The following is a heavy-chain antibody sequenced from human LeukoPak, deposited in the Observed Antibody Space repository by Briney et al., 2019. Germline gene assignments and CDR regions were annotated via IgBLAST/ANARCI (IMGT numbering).Heavy chain of an antibody. Sequence: SETLSLTCAVYGGSLSGYDWSWIRQPPGKALDLIGEINHSGSTNYNPSLKSRVTISVDTSKNQFSLKLSSLTAADTAVYYCARGEDYGGKSRWFGPWGQGTLVTVSS. CDR1: GGSLSGYD. J-gene: IGHJ5*02. D-gene: IGHD4-23*01. CDR3: ARGEDYGGKSRWFGP. V-gene: IGHV4-34*01. CDR2: INHSGST.